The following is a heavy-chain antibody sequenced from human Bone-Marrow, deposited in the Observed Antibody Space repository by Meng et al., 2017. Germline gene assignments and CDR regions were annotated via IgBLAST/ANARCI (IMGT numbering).Heavy chain of an antibody. V-gene: IGHV4-38-2*02. D-gene: IGHD3-22*01. J-gene: IGHJ4*02. CDR2: IYHSGST. CDR3: AREDYYDSSGYLDY. CDR1: GYSISSGYY. Sequence: SETLSLTCTVSGYSISSGYYWAWIRQPPGKGLEWIASIYHSGSTYYNPSLKSRVTMSMDTSKNQFPLKLSSVTAADTAVYYCAREDYYDSSGYLDYWGQGTLVTVSS.